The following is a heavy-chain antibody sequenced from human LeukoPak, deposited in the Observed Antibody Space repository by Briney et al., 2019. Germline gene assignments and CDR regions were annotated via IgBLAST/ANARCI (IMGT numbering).Heavy chain of an antibody. CDR3: ARPAGYSSSWYHANWFDP. CDR1: GFTFSSYA. CDR2: ISGDGGST. Sequence: GGSLRLSCAASGFTFSSYAMSWVRQAPGKGLEWVSLISGDGGSTYYADSVKGRFTISRDNSKNSLYLQMNSLRTEDTALYYCARPAGYSSSWYHANWFDPWGQGTLVTVSS. J-gene: IGHJ5*02. V-gene: IGHV3-43*02. D-gene: IGHD6-13*01.